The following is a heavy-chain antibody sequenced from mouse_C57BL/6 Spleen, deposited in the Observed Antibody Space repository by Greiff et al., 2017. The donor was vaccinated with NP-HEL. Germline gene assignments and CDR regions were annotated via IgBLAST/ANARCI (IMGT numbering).Heavy chain of an antibody. CDR3: AREGGSSYEWYFDV. CDR2: INPNNGGT. Sequence: EVQLQQSGPELVKPGASVKISCKASGYTFTDYYMNWVKQSHGKSLEWIGDINPNNGGTSYNQKFKGKATLTVDKSSSTAYMELRSLTSEDSAVYYCAREGGSSYEWYFDVWGTGTTVTVSS. CDR1: GYTFTDYY. V-gene: IGHV1-26*01. J-gene: IGHJ1*03. D-gene: IGHD1-1*01.